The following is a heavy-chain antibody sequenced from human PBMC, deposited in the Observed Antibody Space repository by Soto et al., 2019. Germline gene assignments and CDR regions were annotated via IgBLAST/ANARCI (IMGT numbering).Heavy chain of an antibody. J-gene: IGHJ4*02. CDR2: IYSSGST. Sequence: SETLSLTCTVSGGSISNYYWSWIRQPAGKGLEWIGRIYSSGSTNYNPSLKSRVTMSVDTSKNQFSLKLTSVTAAGTAVYFCARATRDYGDYGYFDSWGQGTLVTVSS. CDR3: ARATRDYGDYGYFDS. V-gene: IGHV4-4*07. CDR1: GGSISNYY. D-gene: IGHD4-17*01.